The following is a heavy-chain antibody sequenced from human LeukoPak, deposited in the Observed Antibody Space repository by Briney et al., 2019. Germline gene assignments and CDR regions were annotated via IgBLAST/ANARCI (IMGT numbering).Heavy chain of an antibody. D-gene: IGHD1-26*01. V-gene: IGHV3-33*08. CDR2: IWYDGSNK. Sequence: PGGSLRLSCAASGFTFSSYAMSWVRQAPGKGLEWVAVIWYDGSNKYYADSVKGRFTISRDNSKNTLYLQMNSLRAEDTAVYYCARETWERNYYFDYWGQGTLVTVSS. CDR3: ARETWERNYYFDY. J-gene: IGHJ4*02. CDR1: GFTFSSYA.